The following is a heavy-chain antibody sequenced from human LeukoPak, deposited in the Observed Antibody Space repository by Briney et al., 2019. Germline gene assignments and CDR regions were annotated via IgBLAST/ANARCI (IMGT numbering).Heavy chain of an antibody. CDR2: INPNSGGT. CDR3: ATEQWLVRGGFDY. CDR1: GYTFTGYY. Sequence: ASVKVSCKASGYTFTGYYVHWVRQAPGQGLEWMGWINPNSGGTNYAQKFQGRVTMTRDTSISTAYMELSRLRSDDTAVYYCATEQWLVRGGFDYWGQGTLVTVSS. D-gene: IGHD6-19*01. J-gene: IGHJ4*02. V-gene: IGHV1-2*02.